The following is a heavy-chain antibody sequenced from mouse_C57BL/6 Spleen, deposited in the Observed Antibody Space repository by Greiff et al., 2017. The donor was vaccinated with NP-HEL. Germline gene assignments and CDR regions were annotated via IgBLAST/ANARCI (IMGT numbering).Heavy chain of an antibody. J-gene: IGHJ4*01. Sequence: QVQLQQPGAELVKPGASVKMSCKASGYTFTSYWITWVKQRPGQGLEWIGDIYPGSGSTNYNEKFKSKATLTVDTSSSTAYMQLSSLTSEDSAVYCGARSTTVVAKDAMDYWGQGASVTVSS. D-gene: IGHD1-1*01. V-gene: IGHV1-55*01. CDR2: IYPGSGST. CDR3: ARSTTVVAKDAMDY. CDR1: GYTFTSYW.